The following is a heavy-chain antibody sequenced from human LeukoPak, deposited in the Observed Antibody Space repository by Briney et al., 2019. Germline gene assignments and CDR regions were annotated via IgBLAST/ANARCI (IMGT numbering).Heavy chain of an antibody. CDR2: ISSSGSTI. CDR3: ASATPKRCLQYSGAFDI. D-gene: IGHD5-24*01. V-gene: IGHV3-11*01. Sequence: GGSLRLGCAASGFTFRTNQMSWIRRAPGKGLEWVSYISSSGSTIYYADSVKGRFTISMDNAKNSLYLQMNSLRAEDTAVYYCASATPKRCLQYSGAFDIWGQGTMVTVSS. CDR1: GFTFRTNQ. J-gene: IGHJ3*02.